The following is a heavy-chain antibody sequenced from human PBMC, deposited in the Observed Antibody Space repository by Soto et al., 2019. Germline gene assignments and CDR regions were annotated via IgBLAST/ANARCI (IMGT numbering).Heavy chain of an antibody. CDR1: GGTFSSYA. V-gene: IGHV1-69*01. D-gene: IGHD2-15*01. J-gene: IGHJ4*02. CDR2: IIPIFGTA. CDR3: ARDKMEHQRRWYYFDY. Sequence: QVQLVQSGAEVKKPGSSVKVSCKASGGTFSSYAISWVRQAPGQGLEWMGGIIPIFGTANYAQKFQGRVTITADESTSTAYMELSSLRSEDTDVYYCARDKMEHQRRWYYFDYWGQGTLVTVSS.